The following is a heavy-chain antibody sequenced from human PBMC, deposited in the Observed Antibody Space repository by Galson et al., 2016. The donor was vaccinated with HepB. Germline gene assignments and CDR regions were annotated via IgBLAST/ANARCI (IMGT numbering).Heavy chain of an antibody. D-gene: IGHD3-3*01. CDR2: ADVLGGA. V-gene: IGHV4-4*07. CDR1: GGSFSGYY. J-gene: IGHJ6*04. Sequence: SETLSLTCAVYGGSFSGYYWSWIRQPAGRGLEWIGRADVLGGANYSPSLKNRVTILVDTSKNQFSLKLTSVTAADTAVYYCARDTMSALDVWGKGTTVRVSA. CDR3: ARDTMSALDV.